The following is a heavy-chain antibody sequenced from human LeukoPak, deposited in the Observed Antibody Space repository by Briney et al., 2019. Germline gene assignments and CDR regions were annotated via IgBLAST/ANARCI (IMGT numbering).Heavy chain of an antibody. Sequence: PGGSLRLSCAASGFTFSNYWMSWIRQAPGKGLEWAAHISEDGRDKYYVDSVKGRFTISRDNAKNSLYLQMNSLRVEDTAVYYCVSWAGKYYETSDYYLRPANSWGQGTLVTVSS. CDR2: ISEDGRDK. J-gene: IGHJ4*02. V-gene: IGHV3-7*01. D-gene: IGHD3-22*01. CDR3: VSWAGKYYETSDYYLRPANS. CDR1: GFTFSNYW.